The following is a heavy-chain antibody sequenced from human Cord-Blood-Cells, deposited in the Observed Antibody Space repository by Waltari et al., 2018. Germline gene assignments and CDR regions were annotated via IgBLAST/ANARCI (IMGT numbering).Heavy chain of an antibody. V-gene: IGHV1-3*01. CDR1: GYTFTSYA. CDR3: ARPYRAGGFDP. Sequence: QVQLVQSGAEVKKPGASVKVSCKASGYTFTSYAMHWVRQAPGQRLEWMGWINAGNGNTKYSQKFQGRVTITRDTSASTVYMELSSLRSEDTAVYYCARPYRAGGFDPWGQGTLVTVSS. D-gene: IGHD3-10*01. CDR2: INAGNGNT. J-gene: IGHJ5*02.